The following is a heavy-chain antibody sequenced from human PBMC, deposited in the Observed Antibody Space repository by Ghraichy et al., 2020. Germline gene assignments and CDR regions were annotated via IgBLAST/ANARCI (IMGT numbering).Heavy chain of an antibody. V-gene: IGHV3-21*06. D-gene: IGHD6-13*01. CDR2: IRSTTGYM. J-gene: IGHJ4*02. CDR1: GFTFSSYA. Sequence: GGSLRLSCAASGFTFSSYAMSWVRQAPGKGLEWVASIRSTTGYMYYADSVKGRFTISRDNAKNSLYLQMNSLRVEDTAVYYCAKDSTWSAFDNWGQGTLVTVSS. CDR3: AKDSTWSAFDN.